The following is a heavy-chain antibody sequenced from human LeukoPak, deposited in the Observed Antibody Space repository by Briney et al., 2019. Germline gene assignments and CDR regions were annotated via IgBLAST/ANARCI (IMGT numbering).Heavy chain of an antibody. CDR1: GFTFSSYA. CDR2: ISYDGSNK. V-gene: IGHV3-30-3*02. CDR3: AKLSRWETGYFDY. D-gene: IGHD1-26*01. Sequence: PGGSLRLSCAASGFTFSSYAMHWVRQAPGKGLEWVAVISYDGSNKYYADSVKGRFTISRDNSKNTLYLQMNSLRAEDTAVYYCAKLSRWETGYFDYWGQGTLVTVSS. J-gene: IGHJ4*02.